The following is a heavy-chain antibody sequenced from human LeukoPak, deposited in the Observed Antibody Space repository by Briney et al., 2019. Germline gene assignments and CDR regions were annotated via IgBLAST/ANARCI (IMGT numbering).Heavy chain of an antibody. Sequence: GGSLRLSCATSGFTFSSYAMSWVRQAPGKGLGWVSAISGSGGSTYDADAVKGRVTISRDNSKNTLYLQMNSLRAEDTAVYYCAKAVHMATISHDYWGQGTLVTVSS. J-gene: IGHJ4*02. CDR2: ISGSGGST. V-gene: IGHV3-23*01. CDR3: AKAVHMATISHDY. CDR1: GFTFSSYA. D-gene: IGHD5-24*01.